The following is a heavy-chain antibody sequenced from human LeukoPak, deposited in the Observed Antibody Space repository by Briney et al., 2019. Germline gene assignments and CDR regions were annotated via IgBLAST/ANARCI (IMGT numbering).Heavy chain of an antibody. V-gene: IGHV3-23*01. CDR1: GFTFSSYG. J-gene: IGHJ4*02. CDR3: AKIRGSGSYHFDY. D-gene: IGHD1-26*01. Sequence: GGSLRLSCAASGFTFSSYGMHWVRQAPGKGLEWVSAISGSGGSTYYADSVKGRFTISRDNSKNTLYLQMNSLRAEDTAVYYCAKIRGSGSYHFDYWGQGTLVTVSS. CDR2: ISGSGGST.